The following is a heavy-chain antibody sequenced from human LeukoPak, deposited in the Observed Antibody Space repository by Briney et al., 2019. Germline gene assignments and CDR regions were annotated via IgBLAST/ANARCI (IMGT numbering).Heavy chain of an antibody. CDR1: GFAFSTEN. V-gene: IGHV3-48*01. J-gene: IGHJ4*02. D-gene: IGHD4/OR15-4a*01. CDR3: VRSGAFGAHNY. CDR2: ISTGGGTI. Sequence: GGSLRLSCAASGFAFSTENMNWARQAPGKGLEWVSCISTGGGTIYYADSVKGRFSVSRDNAKNSLYLQMNSLRAEDTAVYYCVRSGAFGAHNYWGQGTLVTVSS.